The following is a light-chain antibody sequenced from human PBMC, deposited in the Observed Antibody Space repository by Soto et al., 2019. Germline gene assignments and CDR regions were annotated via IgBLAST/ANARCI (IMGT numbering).Light chain of an antibody. J-gene: IGLJ1*01. CDR3: LVSYSTYYV. V-gene: IGLV7-46*01. Sequence: QAVVTQVPSLTVSPGGTVTLTCGSDTGPVTPGHYPYWFQQKPGQAPRTLISDTNRKESWTPARFSGSLLGGKAALTLSGAQPEDEAAYYCLVSYSTYYVIGDGTKVTVL. CDR1: TGPVTPGHY. CDR2: DTN.